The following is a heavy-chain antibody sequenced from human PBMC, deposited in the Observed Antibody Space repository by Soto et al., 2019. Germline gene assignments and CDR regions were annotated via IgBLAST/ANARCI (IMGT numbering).Heavy chain of an antibody. Sequence: PGESLKISCRGSGYSFTSHWIAWVRQMPGKGLEWMGIIYPGDSDTRYSPSFQGQVTISADKSISTAYLQCSSLKASDTAMYYCAGWLDGARPDFDYSGQGTLVTVSS. D-gene: IGHD6-19*01. J-gene: IGHJ4*02. V-gene: IGHV5-51*01. CDR1: GYSFTSHW. CDR3: AGWLDGARPDFDY. CDR2: IYPGDSDT.